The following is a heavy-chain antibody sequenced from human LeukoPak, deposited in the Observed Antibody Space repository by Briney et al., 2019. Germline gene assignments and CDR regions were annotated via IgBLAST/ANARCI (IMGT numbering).Heavy chain of an antibody. CDR2: ISAYNGNT. V-gene: IGHV1-18*01. CDR3: ARDLWGEPIEHYYDSSGYTRGLFDY. Sequence: GASVKVSCKASGYTFTSYGISWVRQAPGQGLEWMGWISAYNGNTNYAQKLQGRVTMTTDTSTSTAYMELRSLRSDDTAVYYCARDLWGEPIEHYYDSSGYTRGLFDYWGQGTLVTVSS. J-gene: IGHJ4*02. D-gene: IGHD3-22*01. CDR1: GYTFTSYG.